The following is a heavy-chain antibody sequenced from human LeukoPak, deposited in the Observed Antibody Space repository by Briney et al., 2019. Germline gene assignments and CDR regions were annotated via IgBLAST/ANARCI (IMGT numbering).Heavy chain of an antibody. J-gene: IGHJ4*02. CDR2: INHSGST. CDR3: ARARDSSGDFDY. D-gene: IGHD3-22*01. Sequence: PSETLSLTCAVYGGSFSGYYWSWIRQPPGKGLEWIGEINHSGSTNYNPSLKSRVTISVDTSKNQFSLKLSSVTAADTAVYYCARARDSSGDFDYWGQGTLVTVSS. CDR1: GGSFSGYY. V-gene: IGHV4-34*01.